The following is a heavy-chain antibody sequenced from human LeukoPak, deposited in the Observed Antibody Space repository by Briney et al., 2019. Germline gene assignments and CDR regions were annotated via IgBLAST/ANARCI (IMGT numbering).Heavy chain of an antibody. D-gene: IGHD3-22*01. Sequence: ASVKVSCTASGYTFTGYYIHWVRQAPGQGLDRMGRINPNNGGTNYAQKFQGRVTMTRDMSMSTAYMELSRLRSDDTAVYYCAGEDNSSGYRPFDIWGQGTMVTVPS. V-gene: IGHV1-2*06. CDR3: AGEDNSSGYRPFDI. CDR1: GYTFTGYY. CDR2: INPNNGGT. J-gene: IGHJ3*02.